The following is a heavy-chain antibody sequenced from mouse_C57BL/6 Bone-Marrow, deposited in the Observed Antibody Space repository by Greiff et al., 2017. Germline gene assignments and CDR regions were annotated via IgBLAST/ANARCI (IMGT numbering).Heavy chain of an antibody. CDR2: ISSGGSYT. V-gene: IGHV5-6*01. Sequence: DVQLVESGEGLVKPGGSLKLSCAASGFTFSSYAMSWVRQTPEKRLEWVAYISSGGSYTYYPDSVKGRFTISRDNAKNTLYLQMSSLKSEDTAMYYCARPLRYFDYWGQGTTLTVSS. J-gene: IGHJ2*01. CDR1: GFTFSSYA. CDR3: ARPLRYFDY. D-gene: IGHD1-1*01.